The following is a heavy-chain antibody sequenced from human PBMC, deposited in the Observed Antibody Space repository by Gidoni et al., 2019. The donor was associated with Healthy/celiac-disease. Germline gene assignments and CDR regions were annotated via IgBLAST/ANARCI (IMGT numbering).Heavy chain of an antibody. V-gene: IGHV1-18*04. CDR2: ISADNGNT. J-gene: IGHJ4*02. D-gene: IGHD3-22*01. CDR1: GYTFTSYG. Sequence: QVPLVQSGAEVKKPGASVKVSCKDSGYTFTSYGISWARQAPVQGLEWMGWISADNGNTNYAQKLQGIVTMTTDTSTSTAYMELRSLRSDDTSVYYCARERFLWFSYYDSSGPLYFDYWGQGTLVTVSS. CDR3: ARERFLWFSYYDSSGPLYFDY.